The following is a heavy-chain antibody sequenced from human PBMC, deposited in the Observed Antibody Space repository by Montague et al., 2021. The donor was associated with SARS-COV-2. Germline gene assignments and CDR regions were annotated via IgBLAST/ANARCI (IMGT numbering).Heavy chain of an antibody. V-gene: IGHV4-59*01. Sequence: SETLSLTCAVYGGSISTYYWNWIRQFPGKGLEWIGYIDYSGSTNXNPSLQSRVIISVDRSKIQFSLKLNSVTAADTAIYYCARLPYDNSYGMDVWGQGTTVTVSS. CDR3: ARLPYDNSYGMDV. CDR1: GGSISTYY. D-gene: IGHD3-9*01. CDR2: IDYSGST. J-gene: IGHJ6*02.